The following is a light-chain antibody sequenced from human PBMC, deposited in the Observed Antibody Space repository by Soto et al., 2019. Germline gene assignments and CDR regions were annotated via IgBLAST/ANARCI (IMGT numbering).Light chain of an antibody. CDR3: AAWDDSLNGWV. V-gene: IGLV1-44*01. Sequence: QAVVTQPPSASGTPGQRVTIFCSGSSSNIGSNTVNWYQQLPGTAPKLLIYSNNQRPSGVPDRFSGSKSGTSASLAISGLQSEDEADYYCAAWDDSLNGWVFGGGTKLTVL. J-gene: IGLJ3*02. CDR2: SNN. CDR1: SSNIGSNT.